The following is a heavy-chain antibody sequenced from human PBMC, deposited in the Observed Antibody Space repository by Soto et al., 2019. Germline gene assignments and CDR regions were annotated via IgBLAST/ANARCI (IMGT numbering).Heavy chain of an antibody. Sequence: QVQLVESGGGVVQPGRSLRLSCAASGFTFSTYGMHWVRQAPGKGLEWVAVISYDGSNKYYADSVKGRFTISRDNSKNTLYLQMNSLRAEDTAVYYCVKDDCISTSCYYFDYWGQGTLVTVSS. D-gene: IGHD2-2*01. V-gene: IGHV3-30*18. CDR2: ISYDGSNK. CDR3: VKDDCISTSCYYFDY. J-gene: IGHJ4*02. CDR1: GFTFSTYG.